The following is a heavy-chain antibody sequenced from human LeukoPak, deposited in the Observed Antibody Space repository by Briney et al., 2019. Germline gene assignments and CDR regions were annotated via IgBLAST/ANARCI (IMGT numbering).Heavy chain of an antibody. CDR1: GFTFSSYT. CDR3: AKGGVAVTAMNYFDY. CDR2: INSDGSST. D-gene: IGHD2-21*02. V-gene: IGHV3-74*01. J-gene: IGHJ4*02. Sequence: PGGSLRLSCAASGFTFSSYTMNWVRQAPGKGLVWVSRINSDGSSTSYADSVKGRFTISRDSSKNTLYLQMNSLRAEDTAVYYCAKGGVAVTAMNYFDYWGQGTLVTVSS.